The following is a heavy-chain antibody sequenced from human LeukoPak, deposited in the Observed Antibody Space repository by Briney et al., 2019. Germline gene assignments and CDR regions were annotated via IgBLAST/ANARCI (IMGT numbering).Heavy chain of an antibody. J-gene: IGHJ4*02. V-gene: IGHV3-53*01. D-gene: IGHD3-22*01. CDR2: IYSGGST. Sequence: GGSLRLSCAASGFTVSSNYMSWVRQAPGKGLEWDSVIYSGGSTYYADSVKGRFTISRDNSKNTLYLQMNSLRAEDTAVYYCARVAHYDSSGIGNYWGQGTLVTVSS. CDR1: GFTVSSNY. CDR3: ARVAHYDSSGIGNY.